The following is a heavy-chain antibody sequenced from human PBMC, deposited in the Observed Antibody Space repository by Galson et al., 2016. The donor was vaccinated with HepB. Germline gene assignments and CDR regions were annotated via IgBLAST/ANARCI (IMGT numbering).Heavy chain of an antibody. D-gene: IGHD6-13*01. CDR2: ISGGGGST. J-gene: IGHJ4*02. CDR3: AKDRVAAAGNYFDY. V-gene: IGHV3-23*01. CDR1: GFTFSSYA. Sequence: SLRLSCAASGFTFSSYAMSWVRQAPGKGLEWVSAISGGGGSTYYVDSVKGRFTISRDNSKNTLYMQMNSLGAGDTAVYYCAKDRVAAAGNYFDYWGQGTLVTVSS.